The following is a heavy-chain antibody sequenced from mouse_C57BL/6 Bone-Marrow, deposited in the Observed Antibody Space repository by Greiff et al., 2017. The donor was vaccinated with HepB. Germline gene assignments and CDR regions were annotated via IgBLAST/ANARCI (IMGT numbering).Heavy chain of an antibody. CDR2: IWTGGGT. V-gene: IGHV2-9-1*01. CDR3: ARTITTVVWEYYAMDY. J-gene: IGHJ4*01. D-gene: IGHD1-1*01. Sequence: VQLQESGPGLVAPSQSLSITCTVSGFSLTSYAISWVSQPPGKGLEWLGVIWTGGGTNYNSALKSRLSISKDNSKSQVFLKMNSLQTEDTARYYFARTITTVVWEYYAMDYWGQGTSVTVSS. CDR1: GFSLTSYA.